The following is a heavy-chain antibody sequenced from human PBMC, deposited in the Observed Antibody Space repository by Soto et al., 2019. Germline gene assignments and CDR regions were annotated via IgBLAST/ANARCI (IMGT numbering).Heavy chain of an antibody. J-gene: IGHJ4*02. CDR2: IFWDDTK. D-gene: IGHD5-12*01. CDR1: GFSLSTSGMN. V-gene: IGHV2-5*02. CDR3: AHSKTWRFEY. Sequence: QITLKESGPTLVKPTQTLTLTCTFSGFSLSTSGMNVGWIRQPPGKALEWLGLIFWDDTKHYSPSLKSRLTITKDTSKNQVVLTLTNMDPMDTATYYCAHSKTWRFEYWGQGTLVTVSS.